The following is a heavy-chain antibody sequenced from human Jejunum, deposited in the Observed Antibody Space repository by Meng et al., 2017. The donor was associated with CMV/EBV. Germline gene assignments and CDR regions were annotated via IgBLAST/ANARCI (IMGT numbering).Heavy chain of an antibody. CDR3: ARTVGYTYGLGN. D-gene: IGHD5-18*01. V-gene: IGHV3-53*01. CDR2: IYADGST. Sequence: VQLVASGGALIQPGGSLGLSCAASGFTVSSNYMSWVRQAPGKGLEWVSHIYADGSTYYADSVKGRFTISRDNPKNTLYLQMNTLRAEDTAVFYCARTVGYTYGLGNWGQGTLVTVSS. CDR1: GFTVSSNY. J-gene: IGHJ4*02.